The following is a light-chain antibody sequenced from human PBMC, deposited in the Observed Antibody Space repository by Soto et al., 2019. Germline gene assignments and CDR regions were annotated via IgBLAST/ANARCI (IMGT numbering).Light chain of an antibody. CDR2: GAS. CDR1: QTISSSH. J-gene: IGKJ1*01. V-gene: IGKV3-20*01. Sequence: IVLTQSPGTLSLSPGERATLSCRASQTISSSHLAWYQQKPGQAPRLLIYGASSRATDIPDRFSGSGSGAVFTLTISRLKPEDFAVYYCQHYDSSLRTFGPGTKVEIK. CDR3: QHYDSSLRT.